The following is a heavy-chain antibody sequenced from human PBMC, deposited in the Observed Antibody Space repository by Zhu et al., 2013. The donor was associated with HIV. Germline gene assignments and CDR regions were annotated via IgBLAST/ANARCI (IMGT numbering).Heavy chain of an antibody. CDR1: GYSISSGYY. V-gene: IGHV4-61*01. CDR3: ARVPRRRQLPDY. CDR2: IYYSGST. Sequence: QVQLQESGPGLVKPSETLSLTCAVSGYSISSGYYWGWIRQPPGKGLEWIGYIYYSGSTNYNPSLKSRVTISVDTSKNQFSLKLSSVTAADTAVYYCARVPRRRQLPDYWGQGTLVTVSS. J-gene: IGHJ4*02. D-gene: IGHD1-26*01.